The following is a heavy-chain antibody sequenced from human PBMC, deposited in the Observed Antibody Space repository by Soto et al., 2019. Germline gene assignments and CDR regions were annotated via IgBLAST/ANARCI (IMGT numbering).Heavy chain of an antibody. CDR3: ARDGGDIAVIPPIYGLDA. J-gene: IGHJ6*02. D-gene: IGHD2-2*01. CDR1: GYSFRSYG. Sequence: GGSLRLSCEASGYSFRSYGMHWVRQLPGKGLEWLAAISYGDIKKFYEGSVKGRFTISRDDSKSTLFLRMNSLRPEDTGVYYCARDGGDIAVIPPIYGLDAWCQGTTLTVSS. CDR2: ISYGDIKK. V-gene: IGHV3-30*03.